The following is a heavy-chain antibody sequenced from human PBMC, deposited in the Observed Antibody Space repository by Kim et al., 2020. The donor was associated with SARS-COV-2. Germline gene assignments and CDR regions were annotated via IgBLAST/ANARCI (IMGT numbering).Heavy chain of an antibody. CDR3: ATDRIRYCTNGVCYFGYYMDV. V-gene: IGHV1-24*01. D-gene: IGHD2-8*01. CDR1: GYTLTELS. Sequence: ASVKVSCKVSGYTLTELSMHWVRQAPGKGLEWMGGFDPEDGETIYAQKFQGRVTMTEDTSTDTAYMELGSLRSEDTAVYYCATDRIRYCTNGVCYFGYYMDVWGKGTTVTVSS. CDR2: FDPEDGET. J-gene: IGHJ6*03.